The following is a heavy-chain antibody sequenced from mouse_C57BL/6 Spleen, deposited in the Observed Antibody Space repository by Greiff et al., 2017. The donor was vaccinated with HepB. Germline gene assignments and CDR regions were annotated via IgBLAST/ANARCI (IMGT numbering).Heavy chain of an antibody. Sequence: VQLQQPGTELVKPGASVKLSCKASGYTFTSYWMHWVKQRPGPGLEWIGNINPSYGGTNYNEKFKSMSTLAVDKSSSTAYMQLSSLTSEDSAVYYCERGTVVATDYAMDYWGQGTSVTVSS. CDR3: ERGTVVATDYAMDY. CDR1: GYTFTSYW. J-gene: IGHJ4*01. CDR2: INPSYGGT. V-gene: IGHV1-53*01. D-gene: IGHD1-1*01.